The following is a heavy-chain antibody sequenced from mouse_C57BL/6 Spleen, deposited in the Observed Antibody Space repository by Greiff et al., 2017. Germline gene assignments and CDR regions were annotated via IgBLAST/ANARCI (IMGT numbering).Heavy chain of an antibody. J-gene: IGHJ2*01. CDR3: AKDYSEDYFDY. D-gene: IGHD1-1*01. CDR2: IHPNSGST. CDR1: GYTFTSYW. Sequence: VQLQQPGAELVKPGASVKLSCKASGYTFTSYWMHWVKQRPGQGLEWIGMIHPNSGSTNYNEKFKSKATLTVDKASSTAYMQLSSLTSEDSAVYYCAKDYSEDYFDYWGQGTTLTVSS. V-gene: IGHV1-64*01.